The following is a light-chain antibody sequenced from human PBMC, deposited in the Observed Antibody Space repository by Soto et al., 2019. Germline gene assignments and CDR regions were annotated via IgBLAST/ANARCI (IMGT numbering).Light chain of an antibody. Sequence: EIVLTQSPATLSLSPGERATLSCRASQSVSSDLAWYQQKPGQAPRLLIYDASNRATGIPARFSGSGSVTDFALTISSLEPEDFAVYYCQQRSNWPTFGPGTKVDIK. CDR3: QQRSNWPT. CDR1: QSVSSD. V-gene: IGKV3-11*01. J-gene: IGKJ3*01. CDR2: DAS.